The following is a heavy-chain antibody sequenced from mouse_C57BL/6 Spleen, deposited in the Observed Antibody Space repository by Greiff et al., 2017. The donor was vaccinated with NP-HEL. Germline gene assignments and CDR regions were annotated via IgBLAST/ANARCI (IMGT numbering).Heavy chain of an antibody. D-gene: IGHD2-5*01. CDR3: ARKRGIVTTGYFDV. CDR2: IWSGGST. J-gene: IGHJ1*03. CDR1: GFSLTSYG. V-gene: IGHV2-2*01. Sequence: QVQLKESGPGLVQPSQSLSITCTVSGFSLTSYGVNWVRQSPGKGLECLGVIWSGGSTDYNAAFISRLSISKDNSKSQVFFKMNSLQSDDTAIYYCARKRGIVTTGYFDVWGTGTTVTVSS.